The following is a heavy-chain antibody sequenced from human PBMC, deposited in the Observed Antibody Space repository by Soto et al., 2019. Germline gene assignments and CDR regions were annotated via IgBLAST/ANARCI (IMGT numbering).Heavy chain of an antibody. CDR2: TYYRSKWYN. CDR1: GDSVSSNSGA. J-gene: IGHJ6*02. Sequence: QTLSLTCGISGDSVSSNSGAWNWIRQSPSRGLEWLGRTYYRSKWYNDYAVSVKSRITINPNTSKNQFSLQLNSVTPEDTAVYYCARDYSGWSSCFGCYGMDVWGQGTTVTVSS. CDR3: ARDYSGWSSCFGCYGMDV. V-gene: IGHV6-1*01. D-gene: IGHD5-12*01.